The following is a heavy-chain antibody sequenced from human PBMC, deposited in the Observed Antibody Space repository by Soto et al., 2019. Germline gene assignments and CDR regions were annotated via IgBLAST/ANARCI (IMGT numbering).Heavy chain of an antibody. V-gene: IGHV3-33*01. J-gene: IGHJ5*02. Sequence: QVQMVESGGGVVQPGRSLRLSCAASGFTFSTYGMHWVRQAPGKGLEGVAIIWFDGSNKYYADSVKGRFTISRDNSKNTLYLQMNSLRAEDTGIYYCARYSSSWFDPWGQGTLVPVSS. CDR3: ARYSSSWFDP. CDR2: IWFDGSNK. D-gene: IGHD6-6*01. CDR1: GFTFSTYG.